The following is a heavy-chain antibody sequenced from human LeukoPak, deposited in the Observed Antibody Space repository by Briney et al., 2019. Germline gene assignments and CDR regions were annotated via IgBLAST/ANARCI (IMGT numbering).Heavy chain of an antibody. Sequence: ASVKVSCKASGYTFTGYYMHWVRQAPGRGLEWMGWINPNSGGTNYAQKFQGRVTMTRDTSISTAYMELSRLRSDDTAVYYCASSLDYGDYGLPDYWGQGTLVTVSS. J-gene: IGHJ4*02. CDR1: GYTFTGYY. D-gene: IGHD4-17*01. V-gene: IGHV1-2*02. CDR3: ASSLDYGDYGLPDY. CDR2: INPNSGGT.